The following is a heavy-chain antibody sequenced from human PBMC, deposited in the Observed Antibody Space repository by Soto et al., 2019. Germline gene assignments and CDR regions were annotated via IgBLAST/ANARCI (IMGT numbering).Heavy chain of an antibody. Sequence: SETLSLTCTVSGGSISSSSYYWGWIRQPPGKGLEWIGSIYYSGSTYYNPSLKSRVTISVDTSKNQFSLKLSSVTAADTAVYYCARHKSVVVAASTSKDNWFDPWGQGTLVTVSS. D-gene: IGHD2-15*01. V-gene: IGHV4-39*01. CDR2: IYYSGST. CDR1: GGSISSSSYY. J-gene: IGHJ5*02. CDR3: ARHKSVVVAASTSKDNWFDP.